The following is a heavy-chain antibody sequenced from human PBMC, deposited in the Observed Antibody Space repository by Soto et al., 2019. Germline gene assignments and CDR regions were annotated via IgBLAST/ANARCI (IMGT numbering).Heavy chain of an antibody. Sequence: QLVESGGGFVQPGGSPRLSCAASGFSFSDRYMDWVRQAPGEGLEWIGRITNKANSYTTNYAASLKGRFTISRDASKTSVYLHMNNLKIEDTAVYYCVSHRGYDGRHPYFYEYAMDVWGQGTTVTVSS. D-gene: IGHD5-12*01. CDR2: ITNKANSYTT. CDR1: GFSFSDRY. V-gene: IGHV3-72*01. J-gene: IGHJ6*02. CDR3: VSHRGYDGRHPYFYEYAMDV.